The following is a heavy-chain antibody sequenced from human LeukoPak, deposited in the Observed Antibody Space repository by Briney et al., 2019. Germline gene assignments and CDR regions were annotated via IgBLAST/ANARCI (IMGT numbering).Heavy chain of an antibody. CDR3: ARVDGYSGYDNFDY. V-gene: IGHV1-69*05. J-gene: IGHJ4*02. D-gene: IGHD5-12*01. CDR2: IIPIFGTA. CDR1: GGTFSSYA. Sequence: SVKVSCKASGGTFSSYAISWVRQAPGQGLEWMGGIIPIFGTANYAQKFQGRVTMTRDTSISTAYMELSRLRSDDTAVYYCARVDGYSGYDNFDYWGQGTLVTVSS.